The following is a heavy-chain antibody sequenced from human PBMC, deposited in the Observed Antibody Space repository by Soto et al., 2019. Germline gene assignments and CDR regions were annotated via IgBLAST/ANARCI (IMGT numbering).Heavy chain of an antibody. D-gene: IGHD2-2*01. V-gene: IGHV4-34*01. CDR1: GGSFSGYY. CDR2: INHSGST. J-gene: IGHJ6*03. CDR3: ARTGGGRYCSSTSCYSARGIIGRDHYYYMDV. Sequence: SETLSLTCAVYGGSFSGYYWSWIRQPPGKGLEWIGEINHSGSTNYNPSLKSRVTISVDTSKNQFSLKLSSVTAADTAVYYCARTGGGRYCSSTSCYSARGIIGRDHYYYMDVWGKGTTVTVSS.